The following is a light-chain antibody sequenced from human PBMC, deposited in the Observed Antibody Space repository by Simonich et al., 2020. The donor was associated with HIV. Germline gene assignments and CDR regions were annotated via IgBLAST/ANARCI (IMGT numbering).Light chain of an antibody. CDR1: SSYVGGYNY. Sequence: QSALTQPASVSGSPGQSITISCTGTSSYVGGYNYVSWYQQHPGKAPKLMIYDVSKRPSGVSTRFSGSKSGNTASLAISGLQAEDEADYYCSSYTSSSTVVFGGGTKLTVL. CDR3: SSYTSSSTVV. J-gene: IGLJ2*01. V-gene: IGLV2-14*01. CDR2: DVS.